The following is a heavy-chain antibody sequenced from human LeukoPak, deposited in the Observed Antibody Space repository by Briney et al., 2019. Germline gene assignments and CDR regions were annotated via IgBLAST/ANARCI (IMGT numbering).Heavy chain of an antibody. V-gene: IGHV3-15*01. CDR1: GFAFSNAW. Sequence: GGSLRLSCAASGFAFSNAWMSWVRQAPGKGLEWVGRIKSETDGGTTDYAAPVKGRFTISRDDSKNTLYLQMNSLKTEDTAVYYCTTDLAFQGDYFDYWGQGTLVTVSS. J-gene: IGHJ4*02. D-gene: IGHD3-16*01. CDR2: IKSETDGGTT. CDR3: TTDLAFQGDYFDY.